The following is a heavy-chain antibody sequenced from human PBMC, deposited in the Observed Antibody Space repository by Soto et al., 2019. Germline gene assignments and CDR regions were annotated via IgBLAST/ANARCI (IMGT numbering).Heavy chain of an antibody. CDR2: IYSGGST. Sequence: GGSLRLSCAASGFTVSSNYMSWVRQAPGKGLEWVSVIYSGGSTYYADSVKGRFTISRDNSKNTLYLQMNSLRAEDTAVFYCARAPVTTGGKGYSYSMDVWGKGPRSPSP. J-gene: IGHJ6*03. D-gene: IGHD4-17*01. CDR1: GFTVSSNY. CDR3: ARAPVTTGGKGYSYSMDV. V-gene: IGHV3-66*01.